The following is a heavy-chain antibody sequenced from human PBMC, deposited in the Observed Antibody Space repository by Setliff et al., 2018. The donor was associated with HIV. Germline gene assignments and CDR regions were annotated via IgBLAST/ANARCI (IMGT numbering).Heavy chain of an antibody. J-gene: IGHJ4*02. CDR2: ISYDGNNK. Sequence: GGSLRLSCAASGFTFSSYAMHWVRQAPGKGLEWVSVISYDGNNKYYADSVKGRFTISRDNSKNTLYLQMNSLRAEDTAVYYCGKDRTDVAATIANYWGQGTLVTVSS. CDR3: GKDRTDVAATIANY. V-gene: IGHV3-30-3*01. CDR1: GFTFSSYA. D-gene: IGHD5-12*01.